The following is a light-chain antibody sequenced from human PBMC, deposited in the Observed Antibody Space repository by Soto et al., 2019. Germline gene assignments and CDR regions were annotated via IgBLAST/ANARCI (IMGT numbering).Light chain of an antibody. Sequence: QSVLTQPPSVSAAPGQRVTISCSGSTSNIGKHYVSWYQQLPETAPKLLIYDNDKRPSGIPDRISGSKSDTSATLGITGLQTGDEADYYCGTWDSDLSVYVIGTGTKLTVL. CDR3: GTWDSDLSVYV. V-gene: IGLV1-51*01. J-gene: IGLJ1*01. CDR2: DND. CDR1: TSNIGKHY.